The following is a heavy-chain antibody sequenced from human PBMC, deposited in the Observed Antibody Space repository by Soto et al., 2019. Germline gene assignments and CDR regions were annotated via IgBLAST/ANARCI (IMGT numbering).Heavy chain of an antibody. J-gene: IGHJ6*02. CDR2: INSDGSST. CDR1: GATFSNDW. CDR3: ARDRSYSLDV. Sequence: EVQLVESGGGLLQPGVSLRLSCAVSGATFSNDWMHWVRQAPGKGLVWVSHINSDGSSTNYAYFVKGRFTIARDNAKNTGYLQMTRLSAEDTAVYNCARDRSYSLDVWGQGNTVTVSS. V-gene: IGHV3-74*01.